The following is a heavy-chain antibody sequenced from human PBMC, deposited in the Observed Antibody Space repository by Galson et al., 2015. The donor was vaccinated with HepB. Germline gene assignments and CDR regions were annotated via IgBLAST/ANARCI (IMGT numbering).Heavy chain of an antibody. CDR1: GYTFTSYG. J-gene: IGHJ6*02. D-gene: IGHD6-19*01. CDR3: AREVSSSGWDPFNYYFYGMDV. V-gene: IGHV1-18*04. CDR2: ISAYNGNT. Sequence: SVKVSCKASGYTFTSYGISWVRQAPGQGLEWMGWISAYNGNTNYAQKLQGRVTMTTDTSTSTAYMELRSLRSDDTAVYYCAREVSSSGWDPFNYYFYGMDVWGQGTTVTVSS.